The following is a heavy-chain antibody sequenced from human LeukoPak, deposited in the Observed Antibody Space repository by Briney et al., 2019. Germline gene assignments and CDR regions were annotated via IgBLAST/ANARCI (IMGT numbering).Heavy chain of an antibody. CDR3: AREGGFGELDY. Sequence: PGGSLRLSCAAPGFTFSSYSIHWVRQAPGKGLEWVSSISSSSGYIYYADSVKGRFTISRDNAKNSLYLQMNSLRAEDTAVYYCAREGGFGELDYWGQGTLVTVSS. D-gene: IGHD3-10*01. J-gene: IGHJ4*02. V-gene: IGHV3-21*01. CDR1: GFTFSSYS. CDR2: ISSSSGYI.